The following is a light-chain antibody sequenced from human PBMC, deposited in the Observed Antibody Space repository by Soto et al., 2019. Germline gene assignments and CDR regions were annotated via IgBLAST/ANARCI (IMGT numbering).Light chain of an antibody. CDR2: KVS. V-gene: IGKV2-30*01. CDR1: QSLVYSDGVTY. CDR3: LQYTHWPFT. J-gene: IGKJ3*01. Sequence: DVVMTQSPLSLPVTLGQPASISCRSSQSLVYSDGVTYLNWFHQRPGQSPRRLIYKVSNRDSGVPDRFSGSGSGTYFTLIISRVEAEDVGVYFCLQYTHWPFTFGPGTRVDIK.